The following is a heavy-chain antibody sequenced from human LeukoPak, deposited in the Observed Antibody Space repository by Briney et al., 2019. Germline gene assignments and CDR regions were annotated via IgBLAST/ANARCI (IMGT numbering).Heavy chain of an antibody. J-gene: IGHJ4*02. Sequence: SQTLSLTCGVSGGSVSSGDYPWSWIRQPPGKGLEWIGYIFHTGHTSYNPSLKSRVTISVDMPKNQLSLKLSSVTAADTAVYYCARGFYGSGSQFDYWGQGTLVTVSS. CDR3: ARGFYGSGSQFDY. D-gene: IGHD3-10*01. V-gene: IGHV4-30-2*01. CDR1: GGSVSSGDYP. CDR2: IFHTGHT.